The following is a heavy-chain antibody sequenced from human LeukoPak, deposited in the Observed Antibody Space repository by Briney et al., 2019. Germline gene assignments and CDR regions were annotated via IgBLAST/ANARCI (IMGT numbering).Heavy chain of an antibody. CDR3: ASSTTVTTRFYYYYYYMDV. D-gene: IGHD4-17*01. V-gene: IGHV4-34*01. J-gene: IGHJ6*03. Sequence: SETLSLTCAVYGGFFSGYYWSWIRQPPGKGLEWIGEINHSGSTNYNPSLKSRVTISVDTYNNQFSLKLSSVTAADTAVYYCASSTTVTTRFYYYYYYMDVWGKGTTVTVSS. CDR2: INHSGST. CDR1: GGFFSGYY.